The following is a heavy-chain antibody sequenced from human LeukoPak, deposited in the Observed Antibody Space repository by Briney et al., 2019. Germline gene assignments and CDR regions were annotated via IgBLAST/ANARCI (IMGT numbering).Heavy chain of an antibody. CDR1: GFTFSSYE. D-gene: IGHD6-13*01. J-gene: IGHJ4*02. Sequence: GGSLRLSCAASGFTFSSYETNWVRQAPGKGLEWVSYISSSGSTIYYADSVKGRFTISRDNAKNSLYLQMNSLRAEDTAVYYCARGIAAALYYFDYWGQGTLVTVSS. V-gene: IGHV3-48*03. CDR3: ARGIAAALYYFDY. CDR2: ISSSGSTI.